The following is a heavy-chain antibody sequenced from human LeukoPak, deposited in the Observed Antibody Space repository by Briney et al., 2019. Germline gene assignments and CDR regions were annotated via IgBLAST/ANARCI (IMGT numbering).Heavy chain of an antibody. V-gene: IGHV3-23*01. CDR3: AKFNGHPTTNYYMDV. CDR2: IIDTGGAT. J-gene: IGHJ6*04. CDR1: GFIFSSFA. D-gene: IGHD3-10*01. Sequence: GGSLRLSCAASGFIFSSFAMTWVRQAPGKGLEWVSGIIDTGGATYYADSVKGRFTISRDNSKNTLFLQMNSLRAEDTAVYYCAKFNGHPTTNYYMDVWGEGTTVTVSS.